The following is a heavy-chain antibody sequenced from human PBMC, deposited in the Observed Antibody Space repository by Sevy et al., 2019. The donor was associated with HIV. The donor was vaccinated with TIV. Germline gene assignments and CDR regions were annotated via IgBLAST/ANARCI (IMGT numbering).Heavy chain of an antibody. CDR1: GFTFSSYA. CDR2: ISYDGSNK. V-gene: IGHV3-30-3*01. J-gene: IGHJ3*02. CDR3: ASITGQWELRAFDI. Sequence: GGSLRLSCAASGFTFSSYAMHWVRQAPGEGLEWVAVISYDGSNKYYADSVKGRFTTSRDNSKNTLYLQMNSLRAEDTAVYYCASITGQWELRAFDIWGQGTMVTVSS. D-gene: IGHD1-26*01.